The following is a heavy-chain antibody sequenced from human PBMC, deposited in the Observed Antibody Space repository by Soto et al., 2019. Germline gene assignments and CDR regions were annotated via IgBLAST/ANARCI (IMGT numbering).Heavy chain of an antibody. CDR1: GGSISSGDYY. CDR3: ARDIRGVIFY. Sequence: SETLSLTCTVSGGSISSGDYYWSWIRQPPGKGLEWIGYIYYSGSTYYNPSLKSRVTISVDTSKNQFSLKLSSVTAADTAVYYRARDIRGVIFYWGQGTLVTVSS. D-gene: IGHD3-10*01. V-gene: IGHV4-30-4*01. CDR2: IYYSGST. J-gene: IGHJ4*02.